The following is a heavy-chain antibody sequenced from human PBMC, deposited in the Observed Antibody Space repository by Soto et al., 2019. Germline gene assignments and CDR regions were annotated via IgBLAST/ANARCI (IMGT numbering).Heavy chain of an antibody. CDR2: IYYSGST. CDR3: ARDGHYDILTGYYRGLYY. J-gene: IGHJ4*02. V-gene: IGHV4-59*01. D-gene: IGHD3-9*01. CDR1: GGSISSYY. Sequence: SETLSLTCTVSGGSISSYYWSWIRQPPGKGLEWIGYIYYSGSTNYNPSLKSRVTISVDTSKNQFSLKLSSVTAADTAVYYCARDGHYDILTGYYRGLYYWGQGTLVTVSS.